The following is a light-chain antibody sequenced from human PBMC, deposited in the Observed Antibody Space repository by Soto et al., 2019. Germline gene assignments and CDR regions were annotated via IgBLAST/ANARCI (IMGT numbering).Light chain of an antibody. CDR3: QKLLSYPIT. J-gene: IGKJ5*01. CDR2: AES. V-gene: IGKV1-9*01. CDR1: QGISSY. Sequence: IQLTQSPSFLSASVGDRVTITCRASQGISSYLAWYQQKTGKAPKILIYAESTLQSGVPLRFSGSGSGTSLTLTTSRLQPEDFATYYGQKLLSYPITFGQGTRLEIK.